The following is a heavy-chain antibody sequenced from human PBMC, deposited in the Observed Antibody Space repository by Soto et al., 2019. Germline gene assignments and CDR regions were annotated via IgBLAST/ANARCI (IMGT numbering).Heavy chain of an antibody. V-gene: IGHV6-1*01. J-gene: IGHJ3*01. CDR3: AREADYGDFEGAAFDV. D-gene: IGHD4-17*01. CDR1: GASVSSNTAA. Sequence: SQTLSLTCAISGASVSSNTAAWNCIRQSPSRGLEWLGRTYYRSKWYNDYALSVKSRITIDPDTSKNQFSLQLNSVTPEDTAVYYCAREADYGDFEGAAFDVWGQGTMVTVSS. CDR2: TYYRSKWYN.